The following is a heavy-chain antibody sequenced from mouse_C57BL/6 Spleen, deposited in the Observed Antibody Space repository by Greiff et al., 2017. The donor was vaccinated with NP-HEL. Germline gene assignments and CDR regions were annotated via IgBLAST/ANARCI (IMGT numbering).Heavy chain of an antibody. J-gene: IGHJ1*03. CDR3: ASSSYDSYEDFDV. D-gene: IGHD2-4*01. CDR1: GYTFTSYW. Sequence: QVHVKQPGAELVKPGASVKLSCKASGYTFTSYWMHWVKQRPGQGLEWIGRIHPNSGSTNYNEKFKSKATLTVDNSSSTAYMQLSSLTSEDSAVYYCASSSYDSYEDFDVWGTGTTVTVSS. V-gene: IGHV1-64*01. CDR2: IHPNSGST.